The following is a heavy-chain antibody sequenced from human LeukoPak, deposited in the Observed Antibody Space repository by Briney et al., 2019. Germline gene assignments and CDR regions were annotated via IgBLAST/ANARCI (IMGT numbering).Heavy chain of an antibody. CDR1: GFTVSFNS. D-gene: IGHD3-16*01. J-gene: IGHJ1*01. CDR2: IYSDGNT. Sequence: PGESLRLSCVASGFTVSFNSMSWVRQAPGKGLEWVSIIYSDGNTNYVDSVEGRFTISRDKSKNTLYLQMNSLRVEDTAIYYCMRRGGASYFHHWGQGTLVTVSS. V-gene: IGHV3-53*01. CDR3: MRRGGASYFHH.